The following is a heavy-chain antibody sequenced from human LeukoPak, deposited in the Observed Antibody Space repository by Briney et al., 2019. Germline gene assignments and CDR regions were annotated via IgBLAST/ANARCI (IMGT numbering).Heavy chain of an antibody. V-gene: IGHV4-30-2*01. D-gene: IGHD1-1*01. Sequence: SETLSLTCAVSGGSISSGGYSWRWIRQPPGKGLEWIGYIYHSGSTYYNPSLKSRVTISVDRSKNQFSLKLSSVTAADTAVYYCARCKGRLESGWFDPWGQGTLVTVSS. CDR3: ARCKGRLESGWFDP. J-gene: IGHJ5*02. CDR2: IYHSGST. CDR1: GGSISSGGYS.